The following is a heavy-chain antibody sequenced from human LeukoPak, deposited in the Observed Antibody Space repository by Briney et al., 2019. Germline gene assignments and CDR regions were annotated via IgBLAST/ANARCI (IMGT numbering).Heavy chain of an antibody. CDR3: ARAPYSSYWFDP. J-gene: IGHJ5*02. CDR1: GGSINSYY. D-gene: IGHD4-11*01. Sequence: SETLSLTCTVSGGSINSYYWSWIRQPPGKGLEWIGYVYHSGSTNYNPSLKSRVTISVDTSKNQFSLKLTFATAADTAVYYCARAPYSSYWFDPWGQGTLVTVSS. CDR2: VYHSGST. V-gene: IGHV4-59*01.